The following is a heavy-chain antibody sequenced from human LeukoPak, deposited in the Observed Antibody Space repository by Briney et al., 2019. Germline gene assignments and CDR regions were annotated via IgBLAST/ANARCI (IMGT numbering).Heavy chain of an antibody. D-gene: IGHD3-3*01. V-gene: IGHV3-48*03. J-gene: IGHJ4*02. CDR1: GFTFSSFA. CDR3: ARGAPRGTIFGVGG. CDR2: ISSSGSTI. Sequence: GGSLRLSCAASGFTFSSFAMNWVRQAPGKGLEWVSYISSSGSTIYYADSVKGRFTISRDNAKNSLYPQMNSLRAEDTAVYYCARGAPRGTIFGVGGWGQGTLVTVSS.